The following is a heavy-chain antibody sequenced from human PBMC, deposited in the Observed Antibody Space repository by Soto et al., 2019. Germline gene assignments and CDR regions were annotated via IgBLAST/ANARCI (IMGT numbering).Heavy chain of an antibody. V-gene: IGHV4-39*01. D-gene: IGHD3-22*01. Sequence: QLQLQESGPGLVKPSETLSLTCTVSGGSISSSSYYWGWIRQPPGKGLEWIGSIYYSGSTYYNPSLQSRVTISVDTSKNQFSLKLSSVTAADTAVYYCASHGMDYYDSSGYYYSPYYFDYWGQGTLVTVSS. J-gene: IGHJ4*02. CDR1: GGSISSSSYY. CDR2: IYYSGST. CDR3: ASHGMDYYDSSGYYYSPYYFDY.